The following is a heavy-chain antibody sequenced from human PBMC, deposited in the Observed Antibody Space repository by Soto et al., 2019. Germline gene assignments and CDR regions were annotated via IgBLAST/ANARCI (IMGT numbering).Heavy chain of an antibody. V-gene: IGHV1-18*01. Sequence: QVQLVQSGAEVKKPGASVKVSCKASGYTFTSYAISWVRQAPGQGLEWMGWISAYNGNTNYAQKLQGRVTMTTDTPTSTAYRGRRGLRPAARALYSWARDPPPEATGGRGTRVTAPS. J-gene: IGHJ4*02. CDR3: ARDPPPEAT. CDR2: ISAYNGNT. CDR1: GYTFTSYA.